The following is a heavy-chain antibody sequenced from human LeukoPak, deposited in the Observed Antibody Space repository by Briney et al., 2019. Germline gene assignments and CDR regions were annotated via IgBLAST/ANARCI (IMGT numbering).Heavy chain of an antibody. J-gene: IGHJ6*03. CDR2: IPHSGST. V-gene: IGHV4-59*01. CDR1: GDSISSSY. D-gene: IGHD3-3*01. CDR3: ARSRYYDLRSGYSGGYYYMDV. Sequence: PETLSLTCTVSGDSISSSYWSWIRQPPGRRLEWNWYIPHSGSTNYNPSPKRLVAISGEPPKDQFSLGLSSVTDADTAVYYCARSRYYDLRSGYSGGYYYMDVWGKGTTVTVSS.